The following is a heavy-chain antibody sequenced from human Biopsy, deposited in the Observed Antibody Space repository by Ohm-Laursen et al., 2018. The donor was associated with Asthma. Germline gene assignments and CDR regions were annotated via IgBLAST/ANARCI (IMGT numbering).Heavy chain of an antibody. V-gene: IGHV3-53*01. CDR3: AKGYYYDSSGFDY. Sequence: GSLRLSCAASGFTVSRDHMFWVRQAPGKGLEWVSVIYSGGTSHTADSVRGRFTISRDFSKNTLYLQMNSLRAEDTAVYYCAKGYYYDSSGFDYWGQGTLVTVSS. CDR2: IYSGGTS. D-gene: IGHD3-22*01. J-gene: IGHJ4*02. CDR1: GFTVSRDH.